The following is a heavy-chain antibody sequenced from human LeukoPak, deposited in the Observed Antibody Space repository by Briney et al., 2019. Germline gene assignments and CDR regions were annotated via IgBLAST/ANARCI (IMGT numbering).Heavy chain of an antibody. D-gene: IGHD3-16*01. J-gene: IGHJ6*02. Sequence: SVKVSCKASGGTFSSYAISWVRQAPGQGLEWMGRIIPILGIANYAQKFQGRVTITADKSTSTAYMELSSLRSEDTAVYYCARVYDYYYYGMDVWGQGTTVTVSS. V-gene: IGHV1-69*04. CDR3: ARVYDYYYYGMDV. CDR1: GGTFSSYA. CDR2: IIPILGIA.